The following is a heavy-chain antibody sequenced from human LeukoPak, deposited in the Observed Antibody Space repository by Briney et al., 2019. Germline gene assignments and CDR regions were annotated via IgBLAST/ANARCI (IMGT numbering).Heavy chain of an antibody. V-gene: IGHV4-31*03. D-gene: IGHD3-22*01. J-gene: IGHJ4*02. Sequence: PSETLSLTCTVSGGSISSGGYYWSWIRQHPGKGLGWIGYIYYSGSTYYNPSLKSRVTISVDTSKNQFSLKLSSVTAADTAVYYCARDPPRKYYDSSGPGYYFDYWGQGTLVTVSS. CDR3: ARDPPRKYYDSSGPGYYFDY. CDR1: GGSISSGGYY. CDR2: IYYSGST.